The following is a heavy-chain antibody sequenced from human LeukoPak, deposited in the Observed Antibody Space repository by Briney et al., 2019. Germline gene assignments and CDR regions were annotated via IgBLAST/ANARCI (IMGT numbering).Heavy chain of an antibody. CDR3: ARDMRSYSIDY. CDR1: GFTFSSYA. J-gene: IGHJ4*02. CDR2: IPYDGSNK. Sequence: PGRSLRLSCAASGFTFSSYAMHWVRQAPGKGLEWVAVIPYDGSNKYYADSVKGRFTISRDNSKNTLHLQMNSLRAEDTAVYYCARDMRSYSIDYWGQGTLVTVSS. V-gene: IGHV3-30-3*01. D-gene: IGHD3-10*01.